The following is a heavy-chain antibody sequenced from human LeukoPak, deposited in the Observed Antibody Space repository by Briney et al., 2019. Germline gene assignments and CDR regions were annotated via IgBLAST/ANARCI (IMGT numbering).Heavy chain of an antibody. Sequence: GASVKVSCKASGYTFTSYAVHWVRQAPGQRLEWMGWVNAGNGNTKYSQKFQGRVTITRDTSASTAYMELSSLRSEDTAVYYCARVGGIVGATDYWGQGTLVTVSS. J-gene: IGHJ4*02. CDR1: GYTFTSYA. D-gene: IGHD1-26*01. CDR2: VNAGNGNT. V-gene: IGHV1-3*01. CDR3: ARVGGIVGATDY.